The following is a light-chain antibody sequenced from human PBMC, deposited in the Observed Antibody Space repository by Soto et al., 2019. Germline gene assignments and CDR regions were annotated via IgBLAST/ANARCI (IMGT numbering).Light chain of an antibody. CDR3: HQYCGNPS. Sequence: DIVMTQSPDSLAVSLGERATINCKSSQSVFHKSNNKNYLDWYQQKPGQPTKLIIYWTSTRESGVPERFSGSGSGTDFTLTINRLQAEDVAVYYCHQYCGNPSFGQGTKLEIK. J-gene: IGKJ2*01. CDR2: WTS. V-gene: IGKV4-1*01. CDR1: QSVFHKSNNKNY.